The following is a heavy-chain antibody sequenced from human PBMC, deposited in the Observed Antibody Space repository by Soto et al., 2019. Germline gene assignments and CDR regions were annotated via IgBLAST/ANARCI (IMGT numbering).Heavy chain of an antibody. D-gene: IGHD3-10*01. CDR1: GFTFSSHA. CDR3: AKEGSNRRFDFDY. J-gene: IGHJ4*02. V-gene: IGHV3-23*01. Sequence: GGSLRLSCAASGFTFSSHAMSWVRQAPGKGLEWVSGLSGSGGDKYHADSVKGRFTISRDNSKNTLYLQMNSLRAEDTAIYYCAKEGSNRRFDFDYWGQGTLVTVSS. CDR2: LSGSGGDK.